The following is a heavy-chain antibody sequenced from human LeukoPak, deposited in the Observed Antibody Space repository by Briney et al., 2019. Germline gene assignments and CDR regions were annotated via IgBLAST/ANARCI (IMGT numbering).Heavy chain of an antibody. CDR2: ISSRSSFI. J-gene: IGHJ4*02. V-gene: IGHV3-21*01. CDR1: GFTLSSYS. D-gene: IGHD5-24*01. CDR3: TRTLQSVRDGYKSFDS. Sequence: GGSLRLSCAASGFTLSSYSMTWVRQAPGKGLEWVSSISSRSSFIYYADSVKGRFTISRDNAKNSLFLQMNSLRAEDTAVYYCTRTLQSVRDGYKSFDSWGQGTRVTVSS.